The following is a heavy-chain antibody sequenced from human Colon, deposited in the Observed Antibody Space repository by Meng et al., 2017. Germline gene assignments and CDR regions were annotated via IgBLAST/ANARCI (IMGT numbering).Heavy chain of an antibody. V-gene: IGHV4-30-4*01. CDR1: GGSISSGEYY. Sequence: QGDLAGSGPGLVKPSETLSLTCAVSGGSISSGEYYRSWTRQGPGQGVESIGYIYSSGSTYYTPSLKSRVTIKVDTSKNLFSLKLSSVNAADTDLYYCARGPTTYFDYWGQGTLVTVSS. D-gene: IGHD4-17*01. CDR3: ARGPTTYFDY. J-gene: IGHJ4*02. CDR2: IYSSGST.